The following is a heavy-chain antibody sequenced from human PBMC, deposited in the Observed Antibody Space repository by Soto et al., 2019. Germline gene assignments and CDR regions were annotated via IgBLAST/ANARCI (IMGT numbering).Heavy chain of an antibody. CDR2: ISGSGGST. CDR3: AKVRASIAARPLGVLRD. D-gene: IGHD6-6*01. J-gene: IGHJ4*02. V-gene: IGHV3-23*01. Sequence: GGSLRLSCAASGFTFSSYAMSWVRQAPGKGLEWVSAISGSGGSTYYADSVKGRFTISRDNSKNTLYLQMNSLRAEDTAVYYCAKVRASIAARPLGVLRDWGQGTLVTVSS. CDR1: GFTFSSYA.